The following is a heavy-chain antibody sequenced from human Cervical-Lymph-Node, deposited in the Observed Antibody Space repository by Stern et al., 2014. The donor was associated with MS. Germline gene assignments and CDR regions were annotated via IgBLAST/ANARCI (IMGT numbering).Heavy chain of an antibody. V-gene: IGHV1-69*01. D-gene: IGHD3-10*01. CDR3: ARGLASTITMDV. CDR1: GGTFSTFA. J-gene: IGHJ6*02. Sequence: QVQLVQSGAEVKKPGSSVKVSCKASGGTFSTFAITWVRQAPGQGLEWMGRIIPAFGTTNYAQNVQGRVTISADESTSTAYMELSSLRAEDTAVYYCARGLASTITMDVWGRGTTVTVSS. CDR2: IIPAFGTT.